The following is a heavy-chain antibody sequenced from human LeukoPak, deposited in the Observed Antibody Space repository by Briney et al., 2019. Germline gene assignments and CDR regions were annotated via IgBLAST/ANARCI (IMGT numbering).Heavy chain of an antibody. V-gene: IGHV4-59*01. CDR1: GGSISSYY. Sequence: PSETLSLTCTVSGGSISSYYWSWIRQPPGKGLEWIGYIYYSGSTNYNPSLKSRVTISVDTSKNQFSLKLSSVTAADTAVYYCAREVATMPELFDYWGQGTLVTVSS. CDR2: IYYSGST. D-gene: IGHD5-24*01. J-gene: IGHJ4*02. CDR3: AREVATMPELFDY.